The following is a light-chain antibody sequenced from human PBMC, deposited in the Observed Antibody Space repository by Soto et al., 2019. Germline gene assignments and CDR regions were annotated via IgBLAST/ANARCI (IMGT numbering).Light chain of an antibody. CDR2: EVT. CDR1: ISDVGGYNY. CDR3: SSYTTSSTRV. J-gene: IGLJ1*01. V-gene: IGLV2-14*01. Sequence: QSALTQPASVSGSPGQSITISCTGTISDVGGYNYVSWYQQHPGKAPKLIISEVTDRPLGVSSRFSGSKSGNTASLTISGLQAEDEADYYCSSYTTSSTRVFGTGTKLTVL.